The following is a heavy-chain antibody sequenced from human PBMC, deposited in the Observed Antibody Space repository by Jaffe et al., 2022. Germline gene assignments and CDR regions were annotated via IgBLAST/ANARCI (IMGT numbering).Heavy chain of an antibody. CDR1: GFTFSSYE. CDR2: ISSSGSTI. J-gene: IGHJ4*02. V-gene: IGHV3-48*03. D-gene: IGHD3-22*01. CDR3: AREFERSGYQFDY. Sequence: EVQLVESGGGLVQPGGSLRLSCAASGFTFSSYEMNWVRQAPGKGLEWVSYISSSGSTIYYADSVKGRFTISRDNAKNSLYLQMNSLRAEDTAVYYCAREFERSGYQFDYWGQGTLVTVSS.